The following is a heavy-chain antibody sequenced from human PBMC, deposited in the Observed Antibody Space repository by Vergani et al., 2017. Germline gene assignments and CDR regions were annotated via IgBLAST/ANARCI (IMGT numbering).Heavy chain of an antibody. V-gene: IGHV1-69*09. Sequence: QVQLVESGAEVKKPGASVKVSCKASGGTFSSYAISWVRQAPGQGLEWMGRIIPILGIANYAQKFQGRVTITADKSTSTAYMELSSLRSEDTAVYYCARDGEFSGCDYWGQGTLVTVSS. CDR3: ARDGEFSGCDY. J-gene: IGHJ4*02. CDR1: GGTFSSYA. CDR2: IIPILGIA. D-gene: IGHD1-14*01.